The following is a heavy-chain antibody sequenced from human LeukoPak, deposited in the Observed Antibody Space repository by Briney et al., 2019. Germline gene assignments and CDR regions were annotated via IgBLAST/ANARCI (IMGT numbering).Heavy chain of an antibody. D-gene: IGHD1-26*01. V-gene: IGHV1-46*01. J-gene: IGHJ3*02. CDR2: INPSGGST. CDR1: GYTFTSYY. CDR3: ARGSGSYPTDAFDI. Sequence: ASVKVSCKASGYTFTSYYMHRVRQAPGQGLEWMGIINPSGGSTSYAQKFQGRVTITADESTSTAYMELSSLRSEDTAVYYCARGSGSYPTDAFDIWGQGTMVTVSS.